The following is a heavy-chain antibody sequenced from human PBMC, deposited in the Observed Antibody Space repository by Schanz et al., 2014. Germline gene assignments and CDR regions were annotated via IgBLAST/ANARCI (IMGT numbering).Heavy chain of an antibody. CDR3: ARGDTVTTY. CDR1: GFTVSSNY. J-gene: IGHJ4*02. CDR2: MYINSGST. D-gene: IGHD4-17*01. Sequence: EVQLVESGGGLIQPGGSLRLSCAASGFTVSSNYMSWVRQAPGKGLEWISSMYINSGSTQYADSVKGRFTISRDNDKNSLYLQMNSLRAEDTAVYYCARGDTVTTYWGQGTLVTVSS. V-gene: IGHV3-53*01.